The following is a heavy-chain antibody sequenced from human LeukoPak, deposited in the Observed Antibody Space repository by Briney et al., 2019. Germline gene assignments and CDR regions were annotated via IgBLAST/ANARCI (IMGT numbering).Heavy chain of an antibody. V-gene: IGHV1-18*01. CDR3: ARALVHYDFWSGYYTTPDY. D-gene: IGHD3-3*01. J-gene: IGHJ4*02. CDR1: GYIFTSYG. CDR2: ISAYNGNT. Sequence: ASVKVSCKASGYIFTSYGISWVRQAPGQGLEWMGWISAYNGNTNYAQKLQGRVTMTTDTSTSTAYMELRSLRSDDTAVYYCARALVHYDFWSGYYTTPDYWGQGTLVTVSS.